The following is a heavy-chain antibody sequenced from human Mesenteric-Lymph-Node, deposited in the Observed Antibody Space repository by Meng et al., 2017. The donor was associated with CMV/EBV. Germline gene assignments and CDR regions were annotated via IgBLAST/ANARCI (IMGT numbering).Heavy chain of an antibody. D-gene: IGHD6-13*01. Sequence: SETLSLTCTVSGGSIIIHYWTWIRQPAGMGLGWIGHIYIRGSSNYSPSLKSRVTTTVDTSKNQFSLRVTAVNAADTAVYYCASPAGSSSWYEEDAFDIWGQGTMVTVSS. J-gene: IGHJ3*02. CDR1: GGSIIIHY. CDR3: ASPAGSSSWYEEDAFDI. V-gene: IGHV4-4*07. CDR2: IYIRGSS.